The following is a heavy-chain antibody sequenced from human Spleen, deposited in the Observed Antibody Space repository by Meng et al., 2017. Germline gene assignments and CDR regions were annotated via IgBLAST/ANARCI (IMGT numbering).Heavy chain of an antibody. D-gene: IGHD4-11*01. CDR2: INHSGST. CDR3: ARGPTTMAHDFDY. CDR1: GGSFSDSY. J-gene: IGHJ4*02. Sequence: QVPVHEWGAGLFKPSDTLSLTCVVSGGSFSDSYWSWIRQPPGKGLEWIGEINHSGSTNYNPSLESRATISVDTSQNNLSLKLSSVTAADSAVYYCARGPTTMAHDFDYWGQGTLVTVSS. V-gene: IGHV4-34*01.